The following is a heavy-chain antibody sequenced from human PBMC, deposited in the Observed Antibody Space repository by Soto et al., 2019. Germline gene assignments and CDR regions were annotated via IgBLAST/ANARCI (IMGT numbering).Heavy chain of an antibody. CDR3: ARAYDRSGSPDRYFDF. CDR2: ISHSGNT. V-gene: IGHV4-4*02. D-gene: IGHD3-22*01. CDR1: GGSISSSDW. J-gene: IGHJ4*02. Sequence: SETLSLTCAVSGGSISSSDWWSWVRQPPGKGLEWIGEISHSGNTNYSPSLRGRVTISVDKSKNQFSLKLTSVTAADTAVYYCARAYDRSGSPDRYFDFWGQGTLVTVSS.